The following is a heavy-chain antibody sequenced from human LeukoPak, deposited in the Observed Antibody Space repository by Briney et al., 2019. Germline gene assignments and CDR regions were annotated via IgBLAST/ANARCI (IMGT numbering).Heavy chain of an antibody. Sequence: GGSLRLSCAASGFTFSNYAMSWVRQAPGKGLEWVSSINGRGGSTYYADSVKGRFTISRDNAKNSLYLQMNSLRAEDTAVYYCARDFGVVYYYMDVWGKGTTVTVSS. J-gene: IGHJ6*03. CDR2: INGRGGST. V-gene: IGHV3-23*01. D-gene: IGHD3-3*01. CDR1: GFTFSNYA. CDR3: ARDFGVVYYYMDV.